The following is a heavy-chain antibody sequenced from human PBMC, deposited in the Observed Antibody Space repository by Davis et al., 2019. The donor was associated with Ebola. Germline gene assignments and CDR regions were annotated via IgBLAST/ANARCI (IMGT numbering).Heavy chain of an antibody. CDR1: GGSISRSSHF. CDR3: ARARNYVWGRYYFDY. J-gene: IGHJ4*02. Sequence: SETLSLTCTVSGGSISRSSHFWGWIRQPPGKGLEWIGTIYYNGSTYYNPSLKSRVAVSLDTSKNQFSLKLSSVTAADTAVYYCARARNYVWGRYYFDYWGQGTLVTVSS. V-gene: IGHV4-39*02. CDR2: IYYNGST. D-gene: IGHD3-16*01.